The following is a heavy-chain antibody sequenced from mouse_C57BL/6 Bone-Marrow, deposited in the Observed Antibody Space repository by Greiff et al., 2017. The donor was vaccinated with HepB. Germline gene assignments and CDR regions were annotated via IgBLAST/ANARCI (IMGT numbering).Heavy chain of an antibody. CDR1: GFTFNTYA. Sequence: EVNVVESGGGLVQPKGSLKLSCAASGFTFNTYAMHWVRQAPGKGLEWVARIRSKSSNYATYYADSVKDRFTISRDESQSMLYLQMNNLKTEDTAMYYCVRDSYYDGSSYYYWYFDVWGTGTTVTVSS. D-gene: IGHD1-1*01. V-gene: IGHV10-3*01. CDR3: VRDSYYDGSSYYYWYFDV. J-gene: IGHJ1*03. CDR2: IRSKSSNYAT.